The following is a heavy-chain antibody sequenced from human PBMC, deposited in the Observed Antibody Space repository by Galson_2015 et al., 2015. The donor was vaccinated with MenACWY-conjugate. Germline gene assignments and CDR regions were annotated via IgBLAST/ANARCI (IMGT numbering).Heavy chain of an antibody. D-gene: IGHD1-26*01. CDR3: ARHPPGGRGMDV. Sequence: QSGAEVKKPGESLKISCKGSGYSFTNYWIAWVRQMPGKGLEWVGLINPADSNIRYSPSFQGQVTISADESISTAHLQWSSLKASDTATYYCARHPPGGRGMDVWGRGTTVTVSS. CDR1: GYSFTNYW. J-gene: IGHJ6*02. V-gene: IGHV5-51*01. CDR2: INPADSNI.